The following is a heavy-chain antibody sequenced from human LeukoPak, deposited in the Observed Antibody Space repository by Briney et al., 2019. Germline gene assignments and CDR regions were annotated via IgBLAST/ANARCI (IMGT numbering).Heavy chain of an antibody. Sequence: LSLTCTVSGGSISSYYWSWIRQPAGEGLEWIGRIYTSGSTNYNPSLKSRVTMSVDTSKNQFSLKLSSVTAADTAVYYCARVSATAPCFDYWGQGTLVTVSS. CDR1: GGSISSYY. V-gene: IGHV4-4*07. CDR3: ARVSATAPCFDY. CDR2: IYTSGST. J-gene: IGHJ4*02. D-gene: IGHD2-21*02.